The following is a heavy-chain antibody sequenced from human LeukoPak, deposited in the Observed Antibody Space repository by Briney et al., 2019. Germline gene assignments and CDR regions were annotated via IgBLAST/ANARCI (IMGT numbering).Heavy chain of an antibody. CDR1: GYTFTNYY. J-gene: IGHJ4*02. V-gene: IGHV1-46*01. Sequence: SVKVSCKASGYTFTNYYVHWVRQAPGQGLEWMGIINPSGGSTSYAQKFQGRDTMTRDTSTSTLYMELSSLRSEDTAVYYCARDSGEQLASDYWGQGTLVTVSS. D-gene: IGHD6-6*01. CDR3: ARDSGEQLASDY. CDR2: INPSGGST.